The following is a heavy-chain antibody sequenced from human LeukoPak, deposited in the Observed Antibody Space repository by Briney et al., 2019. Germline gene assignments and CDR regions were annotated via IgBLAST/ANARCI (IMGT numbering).Heavy chain of an antibody. Sequence: GASVKVSCKASLYTFANYDINRVRQASGQGLEWMGWVNPNSHNTCYAQKFQGRVTMTMDTSIEKAYMELRSLTSEDTAVYYAARFHLPIDVWGQGTVITVSS. V-gene: IGHV1-8*01. CDR3: ARFHLPIDV. J-gene: IGHJ3*01. CDR2: VNPNSHNT. CDR1: LYTFANYD. D-gene: IGHD5/OR15-5a*01.